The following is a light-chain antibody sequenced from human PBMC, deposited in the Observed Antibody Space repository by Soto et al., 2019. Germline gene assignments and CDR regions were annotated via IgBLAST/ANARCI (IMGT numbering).Light chain of an antibody. Sequence: EIVLTQSPGTMSLSPGEGATLACRASQTIPTPYLAWYQQKPGQAPRLLIYGISTRATGIPDRFSGTGSGTEFPLTISSLQSEDFAVYYCQQYEKWPITFGLGTRLEIK. CDR1: QTIPTPY. J-gene: IGKJ5*01. CDR3: QQYEKWPIT. CDR2: GIS. V-gene: IGKV3D-15*01.